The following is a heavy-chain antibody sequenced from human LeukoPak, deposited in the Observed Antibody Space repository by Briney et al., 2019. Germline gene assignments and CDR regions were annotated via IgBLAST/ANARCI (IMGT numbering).Heavy chain of an antibody. Sequence: SETLSLTCTVSGVSISSYYWSWIRQPPGKGLEWIGSIYYSGSTYYNPSLKSRVTISVDTSKNQFSLKLSSVTAADTAVYYCARTPYSSSWYDHAFDIWGQGTMVTVSS. J-gene: IGHJ3*02. CDR3: ARTPYSSSWYDHAFDI. CDR2: IYYSGST. CDR1: GVSISSYY. D-gene: IGHD6-13*01. V-gene: IGHV4-39*01.